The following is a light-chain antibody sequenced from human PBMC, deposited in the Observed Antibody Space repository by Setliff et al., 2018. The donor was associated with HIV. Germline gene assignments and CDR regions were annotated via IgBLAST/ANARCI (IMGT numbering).Light chain of an antibody. CDR3: CSYAGSYTSLYV. CDR1: SSVVGASNS. CDR2: DVS. Sequence: QSALTQPRSVSGSPGQSVTISCTGTSSVVGASNSVSWYQHHPGKAPKVIIYDVSDRPSGAPDRFSGSKSGNTASLTISGLQAEDEADYYCCSYAGSYTSLYVFGTGTKVTVL. J-gene: IGLJ1*01. V-gene: IGLV2-11*01.